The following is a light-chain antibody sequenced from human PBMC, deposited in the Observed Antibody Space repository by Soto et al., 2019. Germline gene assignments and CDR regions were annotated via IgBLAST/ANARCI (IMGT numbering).Light chain of an antibody. CDR2: DAS. CDR1: QSVSSY. CDR3: QLRSNWPPYT. V-gene: IGKV3-11*01. J-gene: IGKJ2*01. Sequence: EIVLTQSPATLSLSPGERATLSCRASQSVSSYLAWYQQKPGQAPMLLIYDASNRATGIPVRFSGSGSGTDFTLTISSLEPEDFAVYYCQLRSNWPPYTFGQGTKLEIK.